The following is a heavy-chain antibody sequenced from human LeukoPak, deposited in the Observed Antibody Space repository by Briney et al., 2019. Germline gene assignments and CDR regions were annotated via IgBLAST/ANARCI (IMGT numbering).Heavy chain of an antibody. CDR3: ARGMGASTYYFDY. Sequence: GGSLRLSCAASGFTFNNYAMSWVRQAPGKGLEWVSIISGGVGSTYYADSLKGRFTISRDNSKNTLYLQMNSLRAEDTAMYYCARGMGASTYYFDYWGQGTLVTVSS. CDR2: ISGGVGST. CDR1: GFTFNNYA. D-gene: IGHD3-16*01. V-gene: IGHV3-23*01. J-gene: IGHJ4*02.